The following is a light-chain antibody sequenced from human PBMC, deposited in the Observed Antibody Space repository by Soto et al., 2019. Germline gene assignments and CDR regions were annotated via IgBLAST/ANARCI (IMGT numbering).Light chain of an antibody. CDR2: DVS. Sequence: QSALTQPASVSGSPGQSITISCTGTSSDVCGYNYVSWYQQHPGKAPKLMIYDVSNRPSGVSNRFSGSKAGNTASLTISGLQAEDEADYYCSPYTSISTLLYVFGTGTKLTVL. CDR3: SPYTSISTLLYV. J-gene: IGLJ1*01. CDR1: SSDVCGYNY. V-gene: IGLV2-14*01.